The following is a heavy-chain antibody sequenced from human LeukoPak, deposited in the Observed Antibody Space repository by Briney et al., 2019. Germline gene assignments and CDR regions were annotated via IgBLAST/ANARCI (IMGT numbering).Heavy chain of an antibody. V-gene: IGHV1-46*01. CDR2: INPNGGST. Sequence: ASVKVSCKASGYTFTTYYVHWVRQAPGQGLEWMGIINPNGGSTTYAQKFRGRLTMTRDMSTSTVYMELSSLRSEDTAVYYCATSRGYCSSTSCRDDYYFDYWGQGTLVTVSS. CDR1: GYTFTTYY. CDR3: ATSRGYCSSTSCRDDYYFDY. J-gene: IGHJ4*02. D-gene: IGHD2-2*01.